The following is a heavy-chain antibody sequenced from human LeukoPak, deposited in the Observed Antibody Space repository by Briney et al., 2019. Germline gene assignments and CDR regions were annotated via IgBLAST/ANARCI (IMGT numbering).Heavy chain of an antibody. CDR2: ISSSSSYI. Sequence: PGGSLRLSCAASGFTFSSYSMNWVRQALGKGLEWVSSISSSSSYIYYADSVKGRFTISRDNAKNSLYLQMNSLRAEDTAVYYCARDLATTVTPTGWFDPWGQGTLVTVSS. J-gene: IGHJ5*02. D-gene: IGHD4-17*01. CDR1: GFTFSSYS. V-gene: IGHV3-21*01. CDR3: ARDLATTVTPTGWFDP.